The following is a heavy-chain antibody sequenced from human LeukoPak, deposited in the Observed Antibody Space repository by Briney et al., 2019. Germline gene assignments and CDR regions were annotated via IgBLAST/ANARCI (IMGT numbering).Heavy chain of an antibody. J-gene: IGHJ4*02. Sequence: GGSLRLSCAASGFTFSNAWLSWVRQAPGKGLEWVGRIKSKTDGGTTDYAAPVKGRFTISRDDSKSTLYLQMNSLKTEDTAVYYCSTRVENYYDVDYWGQGTLVTVSS. CDR3: STRVENYYDVDY. CDR1: GFTFSNAW. CDR2: IKSKTDGGTT. V-gene: IGHV3-15*01. D-gene: IGHD3-22*01.